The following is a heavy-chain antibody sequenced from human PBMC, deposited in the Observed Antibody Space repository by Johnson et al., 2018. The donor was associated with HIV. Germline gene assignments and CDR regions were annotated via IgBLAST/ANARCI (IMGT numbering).Heavy chain of an antibody. CDR2: ISSNGGST. CDR1: GFTFSSYA. CDR3: ARAWRAPPDYGGNPGAFDI. V-gene: IGHV3-64*01. Sequence: VQLVESGGGVVQPGGSLRLSCAASGFTFSSYAMHWVRQAPGKGLEYVSAISSNGGSTYYANSVKGRFTISRDNSKNTLYLQMGSLRAEDMAVYYCARAWRAPPDYGGNPGAFDIWGQGTMVTVSS. D-gene: IGHD4-23*01. J-gene: IGHJ3*02.